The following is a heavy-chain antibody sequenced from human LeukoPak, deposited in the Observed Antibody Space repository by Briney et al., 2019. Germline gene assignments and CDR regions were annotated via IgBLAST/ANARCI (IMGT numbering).Heavy chain of an antibody. D-gene: IGHD3-16*01. CDR1: GFSFSSHW. CDR3: LREEGA. CDR2: TNDDGSEK. J-gene: IGHJ5*02. V-gene: IGHV3-7*01. Sequence: PGGSLRLSCAGSGFSFSSHWMSWVRQAPGKGLEWVANTNDDGSEKNYVDSVKGRFTISRDNAKKSLFLQMNSLRADDTAVYLCLREEGAWGQGTLVTASS.